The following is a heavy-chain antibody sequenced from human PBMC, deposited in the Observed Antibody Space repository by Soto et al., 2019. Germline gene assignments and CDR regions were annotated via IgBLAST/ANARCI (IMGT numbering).Heavy chain of an antibody. V-gene: IGHV4-34*01. Sequence: SATLSLTCAVYGGSFSSYYWSWIRQPPGKGLEWIGEINHSGSTNYNPSLKSRVTISVDTSKNQFSLKLSSVTAADTAVYYCAREGNYYYYMDVWGKGTTVTVSS. CDR3: AREGNYYYYMDV. CDR1: GGSFSSYY. J-gene: IGHJ6*03. CDR2: INHSGST.